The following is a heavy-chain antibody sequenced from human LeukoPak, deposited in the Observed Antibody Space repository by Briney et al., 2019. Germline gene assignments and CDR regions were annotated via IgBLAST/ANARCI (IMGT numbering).Heavy chain of an antibody. V-gene: IGHV1-69*13. CDR2: IIPIFGTA. J-gene: IGHJ5*02. Sequence: ASVKVSCKASGGTFSSYAISWVRQAPGQGPEWMGGIIPIFGTANYAQKFQGRVTITADESTSTAYMELSSLRSEDTAVYYCASPYYGDFGNWFDPWGQGTLVTVSS. CDR3: ASPYYGDFGNWFDP. D-gene: IGHD4-17*01. CDR1: GGTFSSYA.